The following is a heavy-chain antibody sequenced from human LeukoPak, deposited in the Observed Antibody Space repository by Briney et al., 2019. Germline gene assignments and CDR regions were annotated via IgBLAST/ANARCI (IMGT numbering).Heavy chain of an antibody. Sequence: PSETLSLTCAVYGGSFSGYYWSWIRQPPGKGLEWIGEINHSGSTNYNPPLKSRVTISVDTSKNQFSLKLSSVTAADTAVYYCARVYYYDSSGYFPFAFDIWGQGTMVTVSS. CDR1: GGSFSGYY. CDR2: INHSGST. D-gene: IGHD3-22*01. CDR3: ARVYYYDSSGYFPFAFDI. J-gene: IGHJ3*02. V-gene: IGHV4-34*01.